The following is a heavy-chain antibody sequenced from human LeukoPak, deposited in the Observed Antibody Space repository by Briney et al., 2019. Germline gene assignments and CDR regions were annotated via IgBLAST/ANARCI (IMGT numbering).Heavy chain of an antibody. J-gene: IGHJ6*03. V-gene: IGHV4-39*01. CDR1: GDPISSSSYY. Sequence: SETLSLTCTVSGDPISSSSYYWGWIPQPPGKGLEWIGSIYYSGSTYYNPSLKSRVTISVDTYKNQFSLKLSSVTAADTAVYYCARRGAAAAGYYYYMDVWGKGTTVTISS. CDR3: ARRGAAAAGYYYYMDV. D-gene: IGHD6-13*01. CDR2: IYYSGST.